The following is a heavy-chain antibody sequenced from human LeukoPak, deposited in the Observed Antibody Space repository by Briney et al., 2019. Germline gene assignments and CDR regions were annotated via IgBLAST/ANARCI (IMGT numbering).Heavy chain of an antibody. CDR3: ARGAAGTVH. J-gene: IGHJ4*02. CDR1: GGTFSSYA. CDR2: IIPILGIA. D-gene: IGHD6-13*01. Sequence: ASVKVSCKASGGTFSSYAISWVRQAPGQGLEWMGRIIPILGIANYAQKLQGRVTITADKSTSTAYMELSSLRSEDTAVYYCARGAAGTVHWGQGTLVTVSS. V-gene: IGHV1-69*04.